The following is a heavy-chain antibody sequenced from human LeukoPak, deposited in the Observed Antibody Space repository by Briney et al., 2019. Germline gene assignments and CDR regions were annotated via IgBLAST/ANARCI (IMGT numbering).Heavy chain of an antibody. V-gene: IGHV1-2*02. D-gene: IGHD2-2*02. J-gene: IGHJ5*02. CDR1: GYTFTGYY. CDR3: ARDPPTIVVVPAAIGNWFDP. CDR2: INPNSGGT. Sequence: GASVKVSCKASGYTFTGYYMHWVRQAPGQGLEWMGWINPNSGGTNYAQKFQGRVTMTRDTSISTAYMELSSLRSEDTAVYYCARDPPTIVVVPAAIGNWFDPWGQGTLVTVSS.